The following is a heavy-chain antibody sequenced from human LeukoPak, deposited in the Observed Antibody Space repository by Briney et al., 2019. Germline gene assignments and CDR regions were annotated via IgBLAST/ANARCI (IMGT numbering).Heavy chain of an antibody. CDR3: ARDSYILTGYYMFDY. CDR2: IIPIFGTA. Sequence: SVKVSCKASGGTFSSYAISWVRQAPGQGLEWMGGIIPIFGTANYAQKFQGRVTITTDESTSTAYMELSSLRSEDTAVYYCARDSYILTGYYMFDYWGQGTLVTVSS. J-gene: IGHJ4*02. CDR1: GGTFSSYA. D-gene: IGHD3-9*01. V-gene: IGHV1-69*05.